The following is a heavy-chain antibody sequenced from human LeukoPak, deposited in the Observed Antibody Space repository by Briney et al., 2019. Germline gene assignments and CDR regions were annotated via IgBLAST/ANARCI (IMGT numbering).Heavy chain of an antibody. D-gene: IGHD5-12*01. CDR2: IYYSGST. CDR3: ARRGRGVATQGFDY. V-gene: IGHV4-39*01. CDR1: GGSISSSSYY. J-gene: IGHJ4*02. Sequence: PSETLSLTCTVSGGSISSSSYYWGWIRQPPGKGLEWIGSIYYSGSTYYNPSLKSRFTISVDTSKNQFSLKLSSVTAADTAVYYCARRGRGVATQGFDYWGQGTLVTVSS.